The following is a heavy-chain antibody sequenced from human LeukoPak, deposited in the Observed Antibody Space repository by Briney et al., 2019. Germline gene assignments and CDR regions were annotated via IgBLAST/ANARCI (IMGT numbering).Heavy chain of an antibody. V-gene: IGHV4-39*01. CDR1: GGSISSSSYY. J-gene: IGHJ5*02. CDR3: AGTDYCSSTSCYLGSWFDP. CDR2: IYYSGST. D-gene: IGHD2-2*01. Sequence: PSETLSLTCTVSGGSISSSSYYWGWIRQPPGKGLEWIGSIYYSGSTYYNPSLKSRVTISVDTSKSQFSLKLSSVTAADTAVYYCAGTDYCSSTSCYLGSWFDPWGQGTLVTVSS.